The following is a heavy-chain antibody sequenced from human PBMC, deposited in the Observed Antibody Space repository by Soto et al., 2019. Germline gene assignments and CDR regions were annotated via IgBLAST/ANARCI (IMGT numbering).Heavy chain of an antibody. CDR3: ARAFPDSSGYYTFDY. V-gene: IGHV4-30-4*01. CDR1: GGSISSGDYY. CDR2: IYYSGST. D-gene: IGHD3-22*01. Sequence: SETLSLTCTVSGGSISSGDYYWSWVRQPPGKGLEWIGYIYYSGSTYYDPSLKSRVTISVDTSKNQFSLKLSSVTAADTAVYYCARAFPDSSGYYTFDYWGQGTLVTVSS. J-gene: IGHJ4*02.